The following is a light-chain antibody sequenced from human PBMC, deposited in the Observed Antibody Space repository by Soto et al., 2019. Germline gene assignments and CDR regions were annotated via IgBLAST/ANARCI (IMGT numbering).Light chain of an antibody. J-gene: IGKJ1*01. CDR3: MQGTHWTRT. V-gene: IGKV2-30*02. CDR2: KVS. Sequence: DVVMTQSRVSLPVTLGQPASISCRSSQSLVHSDGNTYLNWFQQRPGQSPRRLLYKVSNRDSGVPDRFSGSGSGTDFTLKISRVEAEDVGVYYCMQGTHWTRTFGQGTKVEIK. CDR1: QSLVHSDGNTY.